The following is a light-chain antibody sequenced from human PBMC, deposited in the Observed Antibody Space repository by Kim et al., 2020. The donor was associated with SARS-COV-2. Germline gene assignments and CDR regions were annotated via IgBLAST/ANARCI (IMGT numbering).Light chain of an antibody. V-gene: IGLV3-21*04. CDR2: YDS. CDR3: QVWDSSSDNWV. CDR1: NIGSES. Sequence: APGKTARITCGGNNIGSESVHCYQRKPGQAPELVIYYDSGRPSGIPERFSGSNSGNTATLTISRVEAGDEADYYCQVWDSSSDNWVFGGGTQLTVL. J-gene: IGLJ3*02.